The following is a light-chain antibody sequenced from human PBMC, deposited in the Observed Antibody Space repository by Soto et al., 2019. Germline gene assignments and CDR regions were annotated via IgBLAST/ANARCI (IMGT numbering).Light chain of an antibody. Sequence: EIVLTQSPASLSVSPGERATLSCGASQSVSNNLAWYQQKPGQAPRLLIYDASTWATGVPARSSGSGSGTEFTLTISGLQSEDFAVYYCQQYNNWPRTFGQGTKVEIK. CDR2: DAS. J-gene: IGKJ1*01. V-gene: IGKV3-15*01. CDR3: QQYNNWPRT. CDR1: QSVSNN.